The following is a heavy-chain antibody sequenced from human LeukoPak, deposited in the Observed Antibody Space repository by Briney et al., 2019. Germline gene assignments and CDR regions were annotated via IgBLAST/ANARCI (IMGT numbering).Heavy chain of an antibody. CDR2: NNWDDDK. D-gene: IGHD6-6*01. V-gene: IGHV2-70*04. Sequence: SAPTLLNPTQTLTLTCTFSSFSLSTSGMRVSWIRQPPGKALEWLARNNWDDDKFYSTSLKTRLTISKDTSKNQVVLTMTNMDPVDTATYYCALIGYSSSSNCWGQGTLVTVSS. J-gene: IGHJ4*01. CDR1: SFSLSTSGMR. CDR3: ALIGYSSSSNC.